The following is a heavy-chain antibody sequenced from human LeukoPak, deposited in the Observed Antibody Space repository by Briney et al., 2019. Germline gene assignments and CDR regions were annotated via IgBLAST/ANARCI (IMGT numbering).Heavy chain of an antibody. D-gene: IGHD6-19*01. V-gene: IGHV3-48*01. J-gene: IGHJ4*02. CDR3: AREVRRGSDYFDY. CDR1: GFSFSDYD. CDR2: ISTTSATI. Sequence: PGGSLSLSCAASGFSFSDYDMTWVRLAPGKGLEWVAWISTTSATIYYADSVKGRFTISRDNAKNSLYLQMNSLSGEDTAVYYCAREVRRGSDYFDYWGQGTLVTVSS.